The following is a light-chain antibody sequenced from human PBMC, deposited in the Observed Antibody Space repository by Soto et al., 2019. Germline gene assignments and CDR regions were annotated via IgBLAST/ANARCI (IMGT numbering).Light chain of an antibody. CDR3: TSLTSSYTYV. CDR1: SSDIGGSNR. J-gene: IGLJ1*01. Sequence: QSALTQPPSVSGSPGPSGTFSCTGTSSDIGGSNRVSWYQQPPGTAPKLILDEVSDRPSGVPDRFSGSKSGNTASLTISGLQAEDEADYYCTSLTSSYTYVFGTGTKVTVL. CDR2: EVS. V-gene: IGLV2-18*02.